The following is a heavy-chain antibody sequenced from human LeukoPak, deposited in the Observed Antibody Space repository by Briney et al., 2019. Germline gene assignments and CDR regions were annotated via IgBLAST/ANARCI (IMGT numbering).Heavy chain of an antibody. V-gene: IGHV3-23*01. D-gene: IGHD4-17*01. Sequence: GGSLRLSCAASGFTFSSYAMSWVRQAPGKGLEWVSAISGSGGSTYYADSVKGRFTISRDNSKNSLYLQMNSLRAEDTAVYYCAREPTPDGDPHYYYGMDVWGKGTTVTVSS. CDR2: ISGSGGST. CDR3: AREPTPDGDPHYYYGMDV. CDR1: GFTFSSYA. J-gene: IGHJ6*04.